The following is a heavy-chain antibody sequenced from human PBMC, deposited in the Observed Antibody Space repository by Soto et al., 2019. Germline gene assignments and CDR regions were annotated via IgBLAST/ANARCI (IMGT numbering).Heavy chain of an antibody. Sequence: SETLSLTCTVSGGSVSSGSHYWGWIRQPPGKGLEWIGYIYYRGSTNYNPSLKSRVTISADTSKNQFSLKLSSVTAADTAVYYCARARGAATARDYWGQGTLVTVSS. CDR2: IYYRGST. CDR1: GGSVSSGSHY. D-gene: IGHD6-13*01. CDR3: ARARGAATARDY. V-gene: IGHV4-61*01. J-gene: IGHJ4*02.